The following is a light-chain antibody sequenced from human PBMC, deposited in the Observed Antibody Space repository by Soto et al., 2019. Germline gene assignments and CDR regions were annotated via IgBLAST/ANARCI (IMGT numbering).Light chain of an antibody. J-gene: IGKJ5*01. Sequence: EIVLTQSPGTLSLSPGERATLSCRASQSVTNNYLAWYQQKPGQAPRHLIYVASSRAAGIPDRFSGSGSGTDFSLTISRLELEDFAVYYCQIYGSSPPITFGQGTRLEIK. V-gene: IGKV3-20*01. CDR3: QIYGSSPPIT. CDR2: VAS. CDR1: QSVTNNY.